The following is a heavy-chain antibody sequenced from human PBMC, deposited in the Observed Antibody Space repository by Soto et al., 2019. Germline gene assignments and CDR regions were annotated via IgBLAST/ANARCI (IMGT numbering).Heavy chain of an antibody. CDR2: IYYSGST. Sequence: SETLSLTCTVSGGSISSYYWSWIRQPPGKGLEWIGYIYYSGSTNYNPSLKSRVTISVDTSKNQFSLKLSSVTAADTAVYYCARVGGYNCFDYWGQGTLVTVSS. CDR3: ARVGGYNCFDY. D-gene: IGHD5-12*01. J-gene: IGHJ4*02. CDR1: GGSISSYY. V-gene: IGHV4-59*01.